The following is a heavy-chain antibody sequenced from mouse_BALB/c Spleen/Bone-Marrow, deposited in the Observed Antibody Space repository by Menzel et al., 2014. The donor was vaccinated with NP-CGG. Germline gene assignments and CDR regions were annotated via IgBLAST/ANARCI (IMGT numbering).Heavy chain of an antibody. D-gene: IGHD2-4*01. J-gene: IGHJ3*01. V-gene: IGHV6-6*02. CDR1: GFTFSNYW. Sequence: EVQLQQSGGGLVQPGGSMKLSCVASGFTFSNYWMNWVRQSPEKGLEWVAEIRLKSNNYATHYAESVKGSFTISRDDSKSTVYQKMNNLRDENTGIYCGSGYDYDWFAYWGQGTLVTVSA. CDR2: IRLKSNNYAT. CDR3: SGYDYDWFAY.